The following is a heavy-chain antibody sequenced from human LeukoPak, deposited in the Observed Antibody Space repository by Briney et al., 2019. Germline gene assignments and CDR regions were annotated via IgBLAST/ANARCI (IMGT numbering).Heavy chain of an antibody. CDR1: GGSISSSSYY. CDR3: ARDSIGGVQH. J-gene: IGHJ1*01. Sequence: PSETLSLTCTVSGGSISSSSYYWGWIRQPPGKGLEWIGSIYYSGSTYYNPSLKSRVTISVDTSKNQFSLKLSSVTAADTAVYYCARDSIGGVQHWGQGTLVTVSS. D-gene: IGHD3-10*01. CDR2: IYYSGST. V-gene: IGHV4-39*07.